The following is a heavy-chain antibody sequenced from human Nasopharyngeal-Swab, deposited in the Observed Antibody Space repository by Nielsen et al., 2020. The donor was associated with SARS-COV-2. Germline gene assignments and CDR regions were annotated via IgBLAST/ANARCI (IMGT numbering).Heavy chain of an antibody. CDR3: ATVAYCGGDCYSYYFDY. J-gene: IGHJ4*02. D-gene: IGHD2-21*01. V-gene: IGHV1-18*01. CDR2: ISAYNGNT. Sequence: WVRQAPGQGLEWMGWISAYNGNTNYAQKLQGRITMTTDTSTSTAYMELRSLRSDDTAVYYCATVAYCGGDCYSYYFDYWGQGTLVTVSS.